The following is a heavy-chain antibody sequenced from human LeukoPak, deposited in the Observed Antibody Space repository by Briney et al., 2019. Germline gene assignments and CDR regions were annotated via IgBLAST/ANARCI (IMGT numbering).Heavy chain of an antibody. V-gene: IGHV1-46*01. Sequence: ASVTVSCKASGYTFTSYYMHWVRQAPGQGLVWMGIINPSGGSTSYAQKFQGRVTMTRDMSTSTVYMELSSLRSEDTAVYYCARDVPRHYYYYMDVWGKGTTVTVSS. CDR3: ARDVPRHYYYYMDV. J-gene: IGHJ6*03. CDR2: INPSGGST. CDR1: GYTFTSYY.